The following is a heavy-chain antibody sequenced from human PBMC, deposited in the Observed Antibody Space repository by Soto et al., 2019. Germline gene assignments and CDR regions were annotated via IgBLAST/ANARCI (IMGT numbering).Heavy chain of an antibody. CDR3: ARALSNYHYDSSGYYGP. Sequence: GSVKVSFKACGYTFTGYYMHLVRQAPGQGLEWMGWINPNSGGTNYAQKFQGRVTMTRDTSISTAYMELSRLRSDDTAVYYCARALSNYHYDSSGYYGPWGQGTLVTV. J-gene: IGHJ4*02. CDR1: GYTFTGYY. CDR2: INPNSGGT. D-gene: IGHD3-22*01. V-gene: IGHV1-2*02.